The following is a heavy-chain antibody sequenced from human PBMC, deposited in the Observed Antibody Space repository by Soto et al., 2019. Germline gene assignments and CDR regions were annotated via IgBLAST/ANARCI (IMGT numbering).Heavy chain of an antibody. J-gene: IGHJ6*02. CDR3: ARAAETRYYGMDV. Sequence: QVPLVQSGAEVKKPGASVKVSCKASDYTFTSYGISWVRQAPGQGLEWMGWISTYSGKTDYARKVQGRVTMTTDTSTSTAYMELRSLRFDDTAVYYCARAAETRYYGMDVWGQGTTVTVSS. CDR1: DYTFTSYG. V-gene: IGHV1-18*04. CDR2: ISTYSGKT.